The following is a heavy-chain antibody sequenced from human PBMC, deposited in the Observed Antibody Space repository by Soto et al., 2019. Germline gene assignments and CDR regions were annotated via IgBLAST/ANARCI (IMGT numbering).Heavy chain of an antibody. CDR3: ATRGGYSYVYYYGMDV. V-gene: IGHV1-69*13. J-gene: IGHJ6*02. Sequence: SVKVSCKASGGTFSIYAISWVLQAPGQGLEWMGGIIPIFGTANYAQKFQGRVTITADESTSTAYMELSSLRSEDTAVYYCATRGGYSYVYYYGMDVWGQGTTVTVSS. CDR2: IIPIFGTA. CDR1: GGTFSIYA. D-gene: IGHD5-18*01.